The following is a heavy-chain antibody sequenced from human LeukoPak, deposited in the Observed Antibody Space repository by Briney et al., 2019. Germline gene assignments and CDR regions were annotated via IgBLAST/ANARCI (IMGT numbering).Heavy chain of an antibody. Sequence: SETLSLTCTVSGGSISSYYWSWIRQPAAKGLEWIGRIYTSGSTNYNPSLKSRVTMSVDTSKNQFSLKLSSVTAADTAVYYCARVGSGRREWWSYPFDYWGQGTLVTVSS. D-gene: IGHD1-26*01. V-gene: IGHV4-4*07. CDR2: IYTSGST. CDR1: GGSISSYY. J-gene: IGHJ4*02. CDR3: ARVGSGRREWWSYPFDY.